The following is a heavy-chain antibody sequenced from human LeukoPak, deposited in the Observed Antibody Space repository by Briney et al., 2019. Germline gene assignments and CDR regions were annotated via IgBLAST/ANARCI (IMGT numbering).Heavy chain of an antibody. J-gene: IGHJ3*02. V-gene: IGHV1-18*01. D-gene: IGHD6-19*01. CDR1: GYTFTNFG. CDR2: INGYNGDT. CDR3: ARRRIVSGTEAFDI. Sequence: ASVKVSCKASGYTFTNFGISWVRQAPGQGLEWMGWINGYNGDTNYAQKVQDRVTMTTDTSTGTAYMELRSLTSDDTAVYFCARRRIVSGTEAFDIWGQGTMVTVSS.